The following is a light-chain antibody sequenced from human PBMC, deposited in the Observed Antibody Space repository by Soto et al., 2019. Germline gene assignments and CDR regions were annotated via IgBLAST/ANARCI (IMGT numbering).Light chain of an antibody. CDR3: CAYTSSATDV. Sequence: QSALIQPPSVSGSPGQSVTISCTGTSSDVGSYDYVSWSQYHPGTVPKPMIYNVNTQSSGVPDRFPGSRSGNPASMTISGLQAEDEADYQCCAYTSSATDVFGTGTKVTVL. CDR2: NVN. V-gene: IGLV2-18*02. J-gene: IGLJ1*01. CDR1: SSDVGSYDY.